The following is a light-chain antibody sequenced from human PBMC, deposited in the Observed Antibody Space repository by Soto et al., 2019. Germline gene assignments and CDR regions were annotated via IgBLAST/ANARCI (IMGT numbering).Light chain of an antibody. CDR1: QTITYY. J-gene: IGKJ2*01. CDR2: AAS. CDR3: QQSYVTPYT. Sequence: DIQLTQSPSSLSASVGDTVTITCRVSQTITYYLNWYHQKPGKAPRLLVYAASSLQTGVPSRFSGSGSGTDFTLAISSLQPEDFGTYYCQQSYVTPYTFGQGTNLEI. V-gene: IGKV1-39*01.